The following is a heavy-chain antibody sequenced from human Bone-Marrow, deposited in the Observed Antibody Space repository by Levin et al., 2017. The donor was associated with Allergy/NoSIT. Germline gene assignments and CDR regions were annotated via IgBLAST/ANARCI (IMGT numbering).Heavy chain of an antibody. CDR1: GFTFSSSW. Sequence: PGGFLRLSCAASGFTFSSSWMHWVRQVPGKGLVWVSRLDSDGGGTTYADSVKGRFTISRDNAKNTLYLQMNSLRAEDTAVYFCARGAPHLLLDHWGQGTLVTVSS. CDR2: LDSDGGGT. V-gene: IGHV3-74*01. D-gene: IGHD2/OR15-2a*01. CDR3: ARGAPHLLLDH. J-gene: IGHJ5*02.